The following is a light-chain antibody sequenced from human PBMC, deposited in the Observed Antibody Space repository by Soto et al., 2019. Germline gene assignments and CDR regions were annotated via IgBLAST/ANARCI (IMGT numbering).Light chain of an antibody. Sequence: DIQMTQSPSSLSASVGDRVTITCRASQSISNYLNWYQQKPGKAPKPLIYCASSLESGVPSRFSGSGSATDFTLTISSLQPEDFATYICHQHYATPYTFGQGSKLEI. J-gene: IGKJ2*01. CDR1: QSISNY. CDR3: HQHYATPYT. CDR2: CAS. V-gene: IGKV1-39*01.